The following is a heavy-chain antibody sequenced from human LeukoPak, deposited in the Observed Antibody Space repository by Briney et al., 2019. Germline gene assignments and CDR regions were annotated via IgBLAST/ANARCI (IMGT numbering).Heavy chain of an antibody. Sequence: SQTLSLTCAVSGGSISSGDFPWSWIRQPPGKGLEWIGEINHSGSTNYNPSLKSRVTISVDTSKNQFSLKLSSVTAADTAVYYCARGLNYYDSSGYFGDWGQGTLVTVSS. J-gene: IGHJ4*02. CDR3: ARGLNYYDSSGYFGD. V-gene: IGHV4-30-2*01. D-gene: IGHD3-22*01. CDR2: INHSGST. CDR1: GGSISSGDFP.